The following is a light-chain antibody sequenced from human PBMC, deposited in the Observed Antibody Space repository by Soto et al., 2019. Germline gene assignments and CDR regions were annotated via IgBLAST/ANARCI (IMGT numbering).Light chain of an antibody. CDR2: KAS. V-gene: IGKV1-5*03. CDR1: QTISSW. CDR3: QQRSYPIT. J-gene: IGKJ5*01. Sequence: DIQMTQSPSTLSGSVGDRFTITCRASQTISSWLAWYQQKPGKAPKLLIYKASTLKSGVPSRFSGSGSGTEFTLTISSLEPEDFAVYYCQQRSYPITFGQGTRLEI.